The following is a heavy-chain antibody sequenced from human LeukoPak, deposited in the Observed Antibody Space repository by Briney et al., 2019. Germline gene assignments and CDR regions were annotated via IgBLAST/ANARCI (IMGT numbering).Heavy chain of an antibody. D-gene: IGHD3-22*01. Sequence: ASVKVSCKASGYTFTGYYMHWVRQAPGQGLEWMGGIIPIFDTTHYPQKFQDRITITADESTSTAYMELSSLRSEDTAVYYCARGTYDSSGYYSSGYYYYYMDVWGKGTTVTVSS. J-gene: IGHJ6*03. CDR3: ARGTYDSSGYYSSGYYYYYMDV. CDR2: IIPIFDTT. V-gene: IGHV1-69*13. CDR1: GYTFTGYY.